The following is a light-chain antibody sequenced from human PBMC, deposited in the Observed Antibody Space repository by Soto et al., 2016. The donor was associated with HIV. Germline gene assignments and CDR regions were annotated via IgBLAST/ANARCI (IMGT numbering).Light chain of an antibody. CDR2: KAS. J-gene: IGKJ1*01. CDR3: LQHNTYPRT. Sequence: DIQMTQSPSTLSAFVGDRVTITCRASQSISSWLAWYQQKPGKAPKFLIYKASSLESGVPSRFSGSGSGTEFTLTISSLRAEDFATYYCLQHNTYPRTFGQGTRVDVK. CDR1: QSISSW. V-gene: IGKV1-5*03.